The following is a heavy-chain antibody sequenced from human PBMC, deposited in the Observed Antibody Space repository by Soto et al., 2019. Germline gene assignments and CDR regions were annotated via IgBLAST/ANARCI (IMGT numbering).Heavy chain of an antibody. CDR1: GFTFSSYS. J-gene: IGHJ5*01. V-gene: IGHV3-21*06. Sequence: VGSLRLSCGASGFTFSSYSMNWVRQAPGKGLEWVSSISSSSSYIYYADSVKGRFTISRDNDKNSLYLQMNNLRAEDTATYYCTRAHEVAWFDSWGLGTLVTVSS. CDR3: TRAHEVAWFDS. D-gene: IGHD2-15*01. CDR2: ISSSSSYI.